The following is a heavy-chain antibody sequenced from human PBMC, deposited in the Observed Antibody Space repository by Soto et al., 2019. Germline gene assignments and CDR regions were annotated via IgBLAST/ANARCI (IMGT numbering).Heavy chain of an antibody. D-gene: IGHD5-12*01. CDR1: GFTFSNAW. V-gene: IGHV3-15*01. Sequence: EVQLVESGGGLVKPGGSIRLSCAASGFTFSNAWMSWVRQAPAKGLEWVGRIKSKTDGGTTDYAAPVKGRYTISRYDSKNTIDLQMNSLKTEDTALYYCTTGRGDSGYDVDYWGQGTLVTVS. J-gene: IGHJ4*02. CDR2: IKSKTDGGTT. CDR3: TTGRGDSGYDVDY.